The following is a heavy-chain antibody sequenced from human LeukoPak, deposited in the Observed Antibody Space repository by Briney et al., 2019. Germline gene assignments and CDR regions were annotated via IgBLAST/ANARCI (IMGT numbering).Heavy chain of an antibody. CDR2: ISYDGSNK. CDR1: GFTFSSYA. Sequence: PGRSLRLSCAASGFTFSSYAMHWVRQAPGKGLEWVAVISYDGSNKYYADSVKGRFTISRDNSKNTLYLQMNSLRAEDTAVYYCARADIVLMVYAIPRSSLDYWGQGTLVTVSS. D-gene: IGHD2-8*01. V-gene: IGHV3-30*04. J-gene: IGHJ4*02. CDR3: ARADIVLMVYAIPRSSLDY.